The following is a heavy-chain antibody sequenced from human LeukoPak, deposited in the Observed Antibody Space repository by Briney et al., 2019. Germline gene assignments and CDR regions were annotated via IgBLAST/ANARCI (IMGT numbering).Heavy chain of an antibody. CDR3: ARGYCSGGSCYDY. CDR2: ISSSSSYI. CDR1: GFTFDDYG. Sequence: GGSLRLSCAASGFTFDDYGMNWVRQAPGKGLEWVSSISSSSSYIYYADSVKGRFTISRDNAKNSLYLQMNSLRAEDTAVYYCARGYCSGGSCYDYWGQGALVTVSS. V-gene: IGHV3-21*01. D-gene: IGHD2-15*01. J-gene: IGHJ4*02.